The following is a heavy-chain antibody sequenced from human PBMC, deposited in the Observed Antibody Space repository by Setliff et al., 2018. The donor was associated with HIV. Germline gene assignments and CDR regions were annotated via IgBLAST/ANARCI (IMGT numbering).Heavy chain of an antibody. Sequence: PSETLSLTCAVYGGSFSDYFWTWIRQPPGKGLDWIGEINHSGSITYNPSLKSRFNMSADTSRNQFSLKLSSVTAADTAVYYCATYADRESNRFDPWGQGILVTVSS. CDR1: GGSFSDYF. CDR2: INHSGSI. J-gene: IGHJ5*02. V-gene: IGHV4-34*01. CDR3: ATYADRESNRFDP. D-gene: IGHD3-10*01.